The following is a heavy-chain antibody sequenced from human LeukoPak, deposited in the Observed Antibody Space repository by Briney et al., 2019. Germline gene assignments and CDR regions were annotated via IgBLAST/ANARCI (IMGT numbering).Heavy chain of an antibody. J-gene: IGHJ6*02. CDR2: IRSKAYGGTT. V-gene: IGHV3-49*03. D-gene: IGHD3-9*01. Sequence: GALRLSCTASGFTFGDYAMSWFRQAPGKGLEWVGFIRSKAYGGTTEYAASVKGRFTISRDDSKSIAYLQMNSLKTEDTAVYYCTSYFTISWSVRPYGMDVWGQGTTVTVSS. CDR3: TSYFTISWSVRPYGMDV. CDR1: GFTFGDYA.